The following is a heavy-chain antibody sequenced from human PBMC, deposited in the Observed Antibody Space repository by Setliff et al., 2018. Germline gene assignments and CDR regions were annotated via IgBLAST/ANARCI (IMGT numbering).Heavy chain of an antibody. V-gene: IGHV1-18*04. D-gene: IGHD7-27*01. CDR1: GHTLSNYG. J-gene: IGHJ4*02. Sequence: ASVKVSCKASGHTLSNYGISWVRQAPGQGLGWMGWVSGYNGVTKYAQRFQGRVTMTTDTSRSTAYMELRSLRSDDTAVYYCAITEVHLSGDRPFDYWGQGTLVTVSS. CDR2: VSGYNGVT. CDR3: AITEVHLSGDRPFDY.